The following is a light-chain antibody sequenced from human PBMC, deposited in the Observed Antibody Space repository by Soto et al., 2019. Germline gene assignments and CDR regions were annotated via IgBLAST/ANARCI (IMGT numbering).Light chain of an antibody. CDR1: QSLTNSF. CDR2: DTS. Sequence: EFVLTQSPGALSLSPGERATLSCRASQSLTNSFMAWYQQKPGQAPRLLIYDTSSRASGIPDRFSGSGSGTDFTLTISRLETEDFAVFYCQQYGTSGIIFGQGTRLEIK. CDR3: QQYGTSGII. J-gene: IGKJ5*01. V-gene: IGKV3-20*01.